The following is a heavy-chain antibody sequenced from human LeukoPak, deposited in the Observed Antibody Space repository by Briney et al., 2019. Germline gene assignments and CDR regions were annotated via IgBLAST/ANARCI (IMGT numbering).Heavy chain of an antibody. CDR1: GGTFSSYA. Sequence: GASVKVSCKASGGTFSSYAISWVRQAPGQGLEWMGRIIPILGIANYAQKFQGRVTITADKSTSTAYMELSSLRSEDTAVYYCAREGYCSSTSCYTILDYYYYYGMDVWGQGTTVTVSS. J-gene: IGHJ6*02. D-gene: IGHD2-2*02. CDR3: AREGYCSSTSCYTILDYYYYYGMDV. V-gene: IGHV1-69*04. CDR2: IIPILGIA.